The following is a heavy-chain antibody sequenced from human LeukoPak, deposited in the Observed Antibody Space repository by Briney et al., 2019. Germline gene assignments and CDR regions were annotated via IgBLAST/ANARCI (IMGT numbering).Heavy chain of an antibody. Sequence: GGSLRLSCVAYGFTFSNYAMNWVRQAPGKGLEWVSVISTSGSGTYCADSVKGRFTISRDNSKNTLYLQLNNLRAEDTAVYYCAKPREQQLLRIAFDVWGQGTMVTVSS. J-gene: IGHJ3*01. V-gene: IGHV3-23*01. CDR3: AKPREQQLLRIAFDV. D-gene: IGHD5/OR15-5a*01. CDR2: ISTSGSGT. CDR1: GFTFSNYA.